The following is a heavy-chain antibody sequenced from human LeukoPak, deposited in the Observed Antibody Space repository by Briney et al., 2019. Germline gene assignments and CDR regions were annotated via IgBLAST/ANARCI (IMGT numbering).Heavy chain of an antibody. V-gene: IGHV5-51*01. D-gene: IGHD2-15*01. CDR1: GYSFTSYW. J-gene: IGHJ4*02. Sequence: GESLKISCKGSGYSFTSYWIGWVRQMPGKGLEWMGIIYPGDSDTRYSPSFQGQVTISADKSISTAYLQWSSLKASDTAVYYCARHGGGYCSGGSCYKLDYWGQGTLVTVSS. CDR3: ARHGGGYCSGGSCYKLDY. CDR2: IYPGDSDT.